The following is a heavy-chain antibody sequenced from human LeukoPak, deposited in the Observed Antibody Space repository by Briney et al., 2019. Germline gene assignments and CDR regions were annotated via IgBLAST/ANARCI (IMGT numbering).Heavy chain of an antibody. CDR2: ISPSDGNT. Sequence: GGSLRLSCAASGFTFSKYAMSWVRQAPGKGLEWVSAISPSDGNTFYAASVKGRFTISRDNSKNTLSLQMNSLRAEDTALYYCAKDSSVPYGITDWGQGTLFTVSS. CDR1: GFTFSKYA. J-gene: IGHJ4*02. D-gene: IGHD4-17*01. CDR3: AKDSSVPYGITD. V-gene: IGHV3-23*01.